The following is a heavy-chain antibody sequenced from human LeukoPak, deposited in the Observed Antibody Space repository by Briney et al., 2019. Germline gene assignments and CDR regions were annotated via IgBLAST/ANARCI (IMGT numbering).Heavy chain of an antibody. J-gene: IGHJ4*02. D-gene: IGHD6-13*01. Sequence: KPSETLSLTCAVYGGSFSGYYWSWIRQPPGKGLEWIGEINHSGSTNYNPSLKSRVTISVDTSKNQFSLKLSSVTAADTAVYYCAISIIADPNFDYWGQGTLVTVSS. CDR1: GGSFSGYY. CDR2: INHSGST. CDR3: AISIIADPNFDY. V-gene: IGHV4-34*01.